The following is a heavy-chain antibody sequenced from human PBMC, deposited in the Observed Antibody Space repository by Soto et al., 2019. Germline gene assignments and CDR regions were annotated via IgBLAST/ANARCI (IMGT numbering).Heavy chain of an antibody. CDR3: ARTTSTSGWRFDS. CDR2: IYPDDSDT. J-gene: IGHJ4*02. D-gene: IGHD6-19*01. Sequence: GESLKISCKGSGYSFTSYWIAWVRQMPGKGLEWMGIIYPDDSDTKYSPSFQGQVTISADKSITTAYLQWSSLKASDTAMYYCARTTSTSGWRFDSWGQGTLVTVSS. V-gene: IGHV5-51*01. CDR1: GYSFTSYW.